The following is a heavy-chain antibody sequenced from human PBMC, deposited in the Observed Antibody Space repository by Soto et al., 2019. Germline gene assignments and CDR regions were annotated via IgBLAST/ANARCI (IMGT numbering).Heavy chain of an antibody. Sequence: QVQLQQSGPGLVKPSQTLSLTCAISGDSVSSNSAAWNWIRQSPSRGLEWLGRTYYRSKWYNDSAVSVNSRITINPDTSKNQFSLQLNSVTPEDTTVYYGARDLFDKGLGGSYYYYGMDVWGQGTTVTVSS. CDR3: ARDLFDKGLGGSYYYYGMDV. CDR1: GDSVSSNSAA. J-gene: IGHJ6*02. V-gene: IGHV6-1*01. D-gene: IGHD3-16*01. CDR2: TYYRSKWYN.